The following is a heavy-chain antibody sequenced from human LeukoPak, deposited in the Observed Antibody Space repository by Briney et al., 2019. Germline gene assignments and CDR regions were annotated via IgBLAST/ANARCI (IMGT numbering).Heavy chain of an antibody. D-gene: IGHD3-16*01. CDR3: ASQSYARFDP. Sequence: GGSLRLSCAASGFTFSSYWMSWVRQAPGKGLEGVANIKQDGSEQYPVDSVKGRFTISRDNARNTLFLQMNSVRVEDTAVYYCASQSYARFDPWGQGTLVTVSS. CDR1: GFTFSSYW. CDR2: IKQDGSEQ. V-gene: IGHV3-7*01. J-gene: IGHJ5*02.